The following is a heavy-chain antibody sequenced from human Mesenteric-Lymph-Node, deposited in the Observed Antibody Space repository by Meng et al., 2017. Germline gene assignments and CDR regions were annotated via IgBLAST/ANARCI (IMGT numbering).Heavy chain of an antibody. CDR2: IYSGGST. CDR1: GFTFSSYV. Sequence: GESLKISCAASGFTFSSYVMNWVRQAPGKGLEWVSVIYSGGSTYHADSVKGRFTISRDNSKNTLYLQMNSLRAEDTAVYYCARDGIQLWLGYWGQGTLVTVSS. D-gene: IGHD5-18*01. J-gene: IGHJ4*02. V-gene: IGHV3-66*02. CDR3: ARDGIQLWLGY.